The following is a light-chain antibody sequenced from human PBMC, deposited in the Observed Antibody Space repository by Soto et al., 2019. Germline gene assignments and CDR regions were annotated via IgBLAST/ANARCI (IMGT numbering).Light chain of an antibody. CDR2: EVS. V-gene: IGKV3-11*01. CDR1: QTVSSS. CDR3: QQHINWPRT. Sequence: EIVLTQSPATLSLSPGERATLSCRASQTVSSSLAWYQQKPGQAPRLLIYEVSNWATGIPARFSGSGSGADFTLTISSLEPGDFAIYYCQQHINWPRTFGGGTKV. J-gene: IGKJ4*01.